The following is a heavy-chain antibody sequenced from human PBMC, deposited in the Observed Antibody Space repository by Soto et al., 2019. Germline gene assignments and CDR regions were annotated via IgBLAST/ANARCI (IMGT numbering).Heavy chain of an antibody. CDR2: IYYYRST. CDR3: ARGHLYSSSSLYFDY. J-gene: IGHJ4*02. CDR1: GGSISSGEYY. D-gene: IGHD6-6*01. V-gene: IGHV4-30-4*01. Sequence: SETMSLTCTVSGGSISSGEYYWNWIRQPPGKGLEWIGYIYYYRSTFYNPSLKSRVTISVDTSKNQFSLKLSSVTAADTAVYYCARGHLYSSSSLYFDYWGQGTLVTVSS.